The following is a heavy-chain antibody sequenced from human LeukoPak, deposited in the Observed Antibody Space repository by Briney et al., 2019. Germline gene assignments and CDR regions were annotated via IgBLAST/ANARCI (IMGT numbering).Heavy chain of an antibody. Sequence: GRSLRLSCTTSGFTFSSYWMHWVRQAPGKGLVWVSRINTDGSSTSYADSVKGRFTISRDNAKNTLYLQMNSLRAEDTAVYYCTRDRVIMVRGAESLFDYWGQGTLVTVSS. CDR1: GFTFSSYW. D-gene: IGHD3-10*01. J-gene: IGHJ4*02. CDR3: TRDRVIMVRGAESLFDY. CDR2: INTDGSST. V-gene: IGHV3-74*01.